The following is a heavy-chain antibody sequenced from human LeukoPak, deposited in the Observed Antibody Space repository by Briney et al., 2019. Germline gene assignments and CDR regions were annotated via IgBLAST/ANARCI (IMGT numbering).Heavy chain of an antibody. CDR2: ISYDGSNK. J-gene: IGHJ4*02. Sequence: GGSLRLSCAASGFTFSSYAMHWVRRAPGKGLEWVAVISYDGSNKYYADSVKGRFTISRDNSKNTLYLQMNSLRAEDTAVYYCARAHSGFGYWGRGTLVTVSS. V-gene: IGHV3-30-3*01. D-gene: IGHD2-21*01. CDR3: ARAHSGFGY. CDR1: GFTFSSYA.